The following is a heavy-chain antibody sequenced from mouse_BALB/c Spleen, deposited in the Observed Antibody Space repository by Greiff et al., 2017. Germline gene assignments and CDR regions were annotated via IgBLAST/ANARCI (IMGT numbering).Heavy chain of an antibody. CDR2: INPDSSTI. V-gene: IGHV4-1*02. CDR3: AREGGNYDYFDY. Sequence: DVKLQESGGGLVQPGGSLKLSCAASGFDFSRYWMSWVRQAPGKGLEWIGEINPDSSTINYTPSLKDKFIISRDNAKNTLYLQMSKVRSEDTALYYCAREGGNYDYFDYWGQGTTLTVSS. CDR1: GFDFSRYW. D-gene: IGHD2-1*01. J-gene: IGHJ2*01.